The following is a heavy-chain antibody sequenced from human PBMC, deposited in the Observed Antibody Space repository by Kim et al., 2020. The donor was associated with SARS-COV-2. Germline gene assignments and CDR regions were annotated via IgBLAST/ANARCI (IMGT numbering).Heavy chain of an antibody. V-gene: IGHV6-1*01. J-gene: IGHJ3*02. CDR2: TYYRSKWYN. CDR3: AGWHSGRYNDAFDI. Sequence: SQTLSLTCVISGDSVSSKSAAWNWIRQSPSRGLEWLGRTYYRSKWYNDYAVSVKSRITINPDTSKNHFSLQLNSVTPEDTAVYYCAGWHSGRYNDAFDIWGQGTMVTVSS. D-gene: IGHD1-26*01. CDR1: GDSVSSKSAA.